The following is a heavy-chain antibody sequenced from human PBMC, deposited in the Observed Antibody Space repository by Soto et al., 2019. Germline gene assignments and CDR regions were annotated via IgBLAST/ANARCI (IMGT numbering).Heavy chain of an antibody. CDR2: IYYSGST. CDR1: GASISGYY. J-gene: IGHJ4*02. D-gene: IGHD2-15*01. Sequence: QVQLQESGPGLVKPSETLSLTCTVSGASISGYYWSWIRQPPGKGLEWIGYIYYSGSTNYNSSLKSRVTISVDRSKNQFSLKLSSVTAADTAVYYCARHRPYSSPCYFDYWGQGTLVTVSS. CDR3: ARHRPYSSPCYFDY. V-gene: IGHV4-59*08.